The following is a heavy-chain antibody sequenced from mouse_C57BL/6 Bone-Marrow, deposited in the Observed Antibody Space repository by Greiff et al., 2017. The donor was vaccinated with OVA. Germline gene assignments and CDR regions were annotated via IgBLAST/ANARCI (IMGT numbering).Heavy chain of an antibody. J-gene: IGHJ2*01. CDR1: GYTFTDYY. Sequence: EVQVVESGPVLVKPGASVKMSCKASGYTFTDYYMNWVKQSHGKSLEWIGVINPYNGGTSYNQKFKGKATLTVDKSSSTAYMELNSLTSEDSAVYYCARELGYFDYWGQGTTLTVSS. CDR3: ARELGYFDY. D-gene: IGHD4-1*01. V-gene: IGHV1-19*01. CDR2: INPYNGGT.